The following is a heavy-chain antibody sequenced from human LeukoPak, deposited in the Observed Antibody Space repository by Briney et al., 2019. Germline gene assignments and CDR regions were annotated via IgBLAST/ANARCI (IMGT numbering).Heavy chain of an antibody. V-gene: IGHV1-2*02. CDR2: INPNHGDT. CDR1: GYTFTGYY. Sequence: ASVKVSCKASGYTFTGYYMHWVRQAPGQGLEWMGWINPNHGDTIYAQKFQDRVSMTRDTSISTAYMHLSRLRSADTAVYYCARSPHILTGENFDYWGQGTLLTVSS. CDR3: ARSPHILTGENFDY. D-gene: IGHD3-9*01. J-gene: IGHJ4*02.